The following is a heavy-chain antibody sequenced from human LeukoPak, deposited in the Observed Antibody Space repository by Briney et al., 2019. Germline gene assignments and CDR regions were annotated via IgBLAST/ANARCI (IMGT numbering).Heavy chain of an antibody. CDR1: GFSFSDHY. D-gene: IGHD6-13*01. CDR3: ARAAAGLFNYYFDY. Sequence: GGSLRLSCTASGFSFSDHYMDWVRQAPGKGLEWVGRSRNKAQSYTTEFAASVKGRFTISRDDSKNALFLQMNSLKTEDTAVYYCARAAAGLFNYYFDYWGQGTLVTVSS. J-gene: IGHJ4*02. CDR2: SRNKAQSYTT. V-gene: IGHV3-72*01.